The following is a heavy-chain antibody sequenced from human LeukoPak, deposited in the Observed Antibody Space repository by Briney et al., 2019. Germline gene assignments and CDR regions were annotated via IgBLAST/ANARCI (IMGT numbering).Heavy chain of an antibody. Sequence: SETLSLTCTVSGDSITSYYWSWIRQPPGKGLQWIGYIHYSGSTNYNPSLKSRVTISVDTSKNQFSLKLTSVTAADTAVHYCARHCTSTSCYAEAGPAAFDIWGQGTMVTVSS. CDR1: GDSITSYY. CDR2: IHYSGST. D-gene: IGHD2-2*01. V-gene: IGHV4-59*08. CDR3: ARHCTSTSCYAEAGPAAFDI. J-gene: IGHJ3*02.